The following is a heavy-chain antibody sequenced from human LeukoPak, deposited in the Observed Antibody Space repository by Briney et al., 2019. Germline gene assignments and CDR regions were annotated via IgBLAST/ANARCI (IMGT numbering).Heavy chain of an antibody. J-gene: IGHJ4*02. CDR2: ISYDGSNK. Sequence: RAGRSLRRSCAASGFTFSSYAMHWVRQAPGKGLEWVAVISYDGSNKYYADSVKGRFTISRDNSKNTLYLQMNSLRAEDTAVYYCAPKGSGIIDYWGQGTLVTVSS. V-gene: IGHV3-30-3*01. D-gene: IGHD3-10*01. CDR1: GFTFSSYA. CDR3: APKGSGIIDY.